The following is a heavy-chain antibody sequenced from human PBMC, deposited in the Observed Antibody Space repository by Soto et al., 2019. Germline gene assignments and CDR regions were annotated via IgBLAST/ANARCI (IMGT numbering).Heavy chain of an antibody. CDR1: GYTFTSYG. J-gene: IGHJ6*02. CDR2: ISAYNGNT. D-gene: IGHD6-13*01. Sequence: ASVKGSCKASGYTFTSYGISWVRQAPGQGLEWMGWISAYNGNTNYAQKLQGRVTMTTDTSTSTAYMELRSLRSDDTAVYYCARDGGGIAAAGTGYYYGMDVWGQGTTVTVSS. V-gene: IGHV1-18*04. CDR3: ARDGGGIAAAGTGYYYGMDV.